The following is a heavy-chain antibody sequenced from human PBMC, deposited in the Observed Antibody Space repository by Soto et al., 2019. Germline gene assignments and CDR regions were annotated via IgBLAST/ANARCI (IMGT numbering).Heavy chain of an antibody. CDR2: IYYSRST. Sequence: SETLSLTCTVSGGSVSSGSYYWSWIRQPPGTGLEWIGYIYYSRSTNYNPSLKSRVTISVDTSKNQFSLKLSSVTAADTAVYYCARGTIAVADPYYFDYWGQGTLVTVYS. CDR1: GGSVSSGSYY. J-gene: IGHJ4*02. CDR3: ARGTIAVADPYYFDY. V-gene: IGHV4-61*01. D-gene: IGHD6-19*01.